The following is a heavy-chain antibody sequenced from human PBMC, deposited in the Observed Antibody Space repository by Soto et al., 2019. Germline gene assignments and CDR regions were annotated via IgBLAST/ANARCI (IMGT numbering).Heavy chain of an antibody. Sequence: PGGSLRLSCAASGFTFSSYSMNWVRQAPGKGLEWVSSISSSSSYIYYADSVKGRFTISRDNAKNSLYLQMNSLRAEDMAVYYCAREWELQYYYGMDVWGQGTTVTVSS. CDR2: ISSSSSYI. CDR3: AREWELQYYYGMDV. V-gene: IGHV3-21*01. J-gene: IGHJ6*02. CDR1: GFTFSSYS. D-gene: IGHD1-26*01.